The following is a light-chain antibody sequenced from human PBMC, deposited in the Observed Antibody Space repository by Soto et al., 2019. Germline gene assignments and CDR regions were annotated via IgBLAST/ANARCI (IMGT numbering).Light chain of an antibody. Sequence: EIVSTQSPGTLSLSPGEGPTLSCSASQSISSNFLAWYQQKRGQAPRLLIHGASNRATGIPARFSGSGSGTDFTLTISSLEPEDFAVYYCQRRSNWPPITFGQGTRLEIK. CDR2: GAS. V-gene: IGKV3-11*01. CDR3: QRRSNWPPIT. CDR1: QSISSNF. J-gene: IGKJ5*01.